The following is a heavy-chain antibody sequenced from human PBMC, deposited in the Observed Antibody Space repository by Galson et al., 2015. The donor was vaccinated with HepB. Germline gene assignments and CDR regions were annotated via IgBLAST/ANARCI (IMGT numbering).Heavy chain of an antibody. J-gene: IGHJ4*02. D-gene: IGHD2-15*01. CDR1: GDTLTGYY. Sequence: SVKVSCKASGDTLTGYYMHWMRQDPGQGLEWIGGINPNSGRTKYVQKFQDRVTVTRDTPTKTVYMELTRLTSDDTAVYYCAAEHCSGASGDSCLKAFANWGQGTLVTVSS. CDR2: INPNSGRT. V-gene: IGHV1-2*02. CDR3: AAEHCSGASGDSCLKAFAN.